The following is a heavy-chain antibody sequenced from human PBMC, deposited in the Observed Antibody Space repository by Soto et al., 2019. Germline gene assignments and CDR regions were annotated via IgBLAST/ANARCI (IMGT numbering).Heavy chain of an antibody. J-gene: IGHJ4*02. CDR3: AKDRSYGYGSGSECDY. CDR1: GFTFSSYA. V-gene: IGHV3-23*01. Sequence: EVQLLESGGGLVQPGGSLRLSCAASGFTFSSYAMSWVRQAPGKGLEWVSAISGSGGSTYYADSVKGRFTISRDNSKNTLYLQMNSLRAEDTAVYYCAKDRSYGYGSGSECDYWGQGTLVTVSS. CDR2: ISGSGGST. D-gene: IGHD3-10*01.